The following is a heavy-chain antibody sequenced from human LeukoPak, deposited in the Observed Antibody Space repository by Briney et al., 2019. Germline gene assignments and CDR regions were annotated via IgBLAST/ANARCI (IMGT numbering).Heavy chain of an antibody. Sequence: ASVKVSCKASGYTFTSYDINWVRQATGQGLEWMRWMNPNSGNTGYAQKFQGRVTMTRNTSISTAYMALSSLRSEDTAVYYCARRKFGYDDAFDIWGQGTMVTVSS. CDR3: ARRKFGYDDAFDI. J-gene: IGHJ3*02. D-gene: IGHD5-12*01. CDR2: MNPNSGNT. CDR1: GYTFTSYD. V-gene: IGHV1-8*01.